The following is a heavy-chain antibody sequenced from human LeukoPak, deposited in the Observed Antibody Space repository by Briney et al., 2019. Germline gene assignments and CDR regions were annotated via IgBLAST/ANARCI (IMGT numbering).Heavy chain of an antibody. CDR2: IYYSGST. CDR1: GGSVSGTNYY. D-gene: IGHD1-26*01. CDR3: ARLRSPGDFDY. J-gene: IGHJ4*02. V-gene: IGHV4-39*07. Sequence: PSETLSLTCSVSGGSVSGTNYYWAWIRQPPEKGLEWIGTIYYSGSTYYNVPLKSRVTISVDTSKNQFSLNLNSVTAADTAVYYCARLRSPGDFDYWGQGTLVTVSS.